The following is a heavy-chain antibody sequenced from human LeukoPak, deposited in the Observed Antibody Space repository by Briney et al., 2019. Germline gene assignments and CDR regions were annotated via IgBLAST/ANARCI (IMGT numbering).Heavy chain of an antibody. D-gene: IGHD3-3*01. CDR3: ARMSYDFWSGYYAWGYYFDY. J-gene: IGHJ4*02. V-gene: IGHV3-20*04. CDR1: GFTFDDYG. Sequence: PGGSLRLSCAASGFTFDDYGMSWVRQAPGKGLEWVSGINWNGGSTGYADSVKGRFTISRDNAKNSLYLQMNSLRAEDTALYYCARMSYDFWSGYYAWGYYFDYWGQGTLVTVSS. CDR2: INWNGGST.